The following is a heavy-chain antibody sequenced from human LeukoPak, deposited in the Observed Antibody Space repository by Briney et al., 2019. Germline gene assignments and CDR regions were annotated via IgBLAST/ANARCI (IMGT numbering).Heavy chain of an antibody. CDR1: GFTLSNYS. CDR3: ARDLAYGDDGL. D-gene: IGHD4-17*01. J-gene: IGHJ4*02. Sequence: PGGSLRLSCAASGFTLSNYSMNWVRQAPGEGLEWVAFISSSSSYIFYADSLKGRFTISRGNAKNSLYLQMNSLRADDTAVYYCARDLAYGDDGLWGQGTLVTVSS. CDR2: ISSSSSYI. V-gene: IGHV3-21*01.